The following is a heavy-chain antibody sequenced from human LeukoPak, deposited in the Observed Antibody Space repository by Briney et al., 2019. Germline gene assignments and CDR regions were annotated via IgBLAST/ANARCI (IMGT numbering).Heavy chain of an antibody. V-gene: IGHV3-11*01. CDR3: ARDHRTYTAMVTFGSDY. J-gene: IGHJ4*02. D-gene: IGHD5-18*01. CDR1: GFTFSDYY. Sequence: PGGSLRLSCAASGFTFSDYYMSWIRQAPGKGLEWVSYISSSGSTIYYADSVKGRFTISRDNAKNSLYLQMNSLRAEDTAVYYCARDHRTYTAMVTFGSDYWGQGTLVTVSS. CDR2: ISSSGSTI.